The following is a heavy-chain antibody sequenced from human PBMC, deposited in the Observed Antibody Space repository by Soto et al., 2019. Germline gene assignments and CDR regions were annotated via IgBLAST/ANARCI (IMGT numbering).Heavy chain of an antibody. V-gene: IGHV2-5*02. CDR2: IYWDDDK. CDR1: GFSLSTRGVG. Sequence: SGPTLVNPTQTLTLTCSFSGFSLSTRGVGVAWIRQPPGKALEWLALIYWDDDKRYSPSLKSRLTITKDTSKNQVVLTMTYMDPVDTATYYCAHRGCMGSSSTFDYWGQGTLVTVSS. J-gene: IGHJ4*02. D-gene: IGHD6-13*01. CDR3: AHRGCMGSSSTFDY.